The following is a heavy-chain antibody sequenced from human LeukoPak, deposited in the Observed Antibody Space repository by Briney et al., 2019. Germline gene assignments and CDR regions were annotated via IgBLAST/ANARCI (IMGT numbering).Heavy chain of an antibody. J-gene: IGHJ4*02. CDR1: GGSISSYY. V-gene: IGHV4-59*08. D-gene: IGHD6-19*01. CDR3: ARHRKVRQWLVGDGYCFDY. CDR2: IYYSGST. Sequence: PSETLSLTCTVSGGSISSYYWSWIRQPPGKGLEWIGYIYYSGSTNYNPSLKSRVTISVDTSKNQFSLKLSSVTAADTAVYYCARHRKVRQWLVGDGYCFDYWGQGTLVTVSS.